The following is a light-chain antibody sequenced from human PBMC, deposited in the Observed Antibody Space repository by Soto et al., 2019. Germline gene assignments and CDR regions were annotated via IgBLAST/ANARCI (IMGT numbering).Light chain of an antibody. CDR3: QQRSNWPRFT. J-gene: IGKJ3*01. CDR2: DAS. V-gene: IGKV3-11*01. CDR1: QSVSSY. Sequence: EIVFTQSPATLSLSPGERATLSCRASQSVSSYLAWYQQKPGQAPRLLIYDASNRATGIPARFSGSGSGTDFTLTISSLXPEDFAVYYCQQRSNWPRFTFGPGTKVDIK.